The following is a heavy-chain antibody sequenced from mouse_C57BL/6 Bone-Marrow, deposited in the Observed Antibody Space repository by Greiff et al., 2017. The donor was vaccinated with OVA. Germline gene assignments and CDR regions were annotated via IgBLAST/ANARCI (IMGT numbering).Heavy chain of an antibody. CDR3: AITTVVATRAMDY. CDR2: IYPRSGNT. J-gene: IGHJ4*01. D-gene: IGHD1-1*01. V-gene: IGHV1-81*01. CDR1: GYTFTSYG. Sequence: QVQLKESGAELARPGASVKLSCKASGYTFTSYGISWVKQRTGQGLEWIGEIYPRSGNTYYNEKFKGKATLTADKSSSTAYMELRSLTSEDSAVYFCAITTVVATRAMDYWGQGTSVTVSS.